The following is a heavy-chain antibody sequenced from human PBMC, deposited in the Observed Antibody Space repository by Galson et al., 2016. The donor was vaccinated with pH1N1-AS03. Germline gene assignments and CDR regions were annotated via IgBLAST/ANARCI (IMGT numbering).Heavy chain of an antibody. CDR3: ARVVHEIRGQPNNWLDL. Sequence: SLRLSCAASGFTFSNYAIHWVRQAPGKGLQWVAVVSDDGYTKYYADSVRGRFTISRDNSENTVFLQMSSLTTEDTGLYYCARVVHEIRGQPNNWLDLWGQGTLVTVSS. CDR2: VSDDGYTK. CDR1: GFTFSNYA. J-gene: IGHJ5*02. V-gene: IGHV3-30*15. D-gene: IGHD1-26*01.